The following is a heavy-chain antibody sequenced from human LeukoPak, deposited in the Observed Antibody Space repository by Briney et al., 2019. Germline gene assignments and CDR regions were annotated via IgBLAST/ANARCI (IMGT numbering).Heavy chain of an antibody. V-gene: IGHV4-39*01. CDR1: SGSITAIDNHY. Sequence: PSETLSLTCSMSSGSITAIDNHYWGWIRQPPGKGLEWIGSINRGGHTYYNPPLESRFTISVDTSKNQFSLMVTSETAADTAVYYCAGQRAWFGEWAFDYWGPGTLVTVSS. J-gene: IGHJ4*02. CDR3: AGQRAWFGEWAFDY. D-gene: IGHD3-10*01. CDR2: INRGGHT.